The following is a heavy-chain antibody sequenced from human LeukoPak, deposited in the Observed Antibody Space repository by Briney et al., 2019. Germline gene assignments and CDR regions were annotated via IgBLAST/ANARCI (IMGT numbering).Heavy chain of an antibody. Sequence: GGSLRLSCAASGFTFDRSAMNWVRQAPGKGLEWVSASGTDGDTYYADSVKGRFTISRDNSKNTLYLQMTSLRAEDTAVYYCAKNTPGNYPYDYWGQGTLVTVSP. J-gene: IGHJ4*02. CDR1: GFTFDRSA. CDR3: AKNTPGNYPYDY. CDR2: SGTDGDT. V-gene: IGHV3-23*01. D-gene: IGHD3-22*01.